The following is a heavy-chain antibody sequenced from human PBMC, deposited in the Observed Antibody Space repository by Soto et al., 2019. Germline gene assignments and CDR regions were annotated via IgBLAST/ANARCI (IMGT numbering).Heavy chain of an antibody. CDR2: VYISGRT. CDR1: GGSISPYY. D-gene: IGHD2-21*01. Sequence: QVQLQESGPGLVKPSETLSLTCTVSGGSISPYYWNWIRQSAGKGLEWIGRVYISGRTNYHPSLRSRLAMSGDTSNNQFSLKVTSVTAADTAVYYCARGGRDGVDIWGQGTMVTVSS. J-gene: IGHJ3*02. CDR3: ARGGRDGVDI. V-gene: IGHV4-4*07.